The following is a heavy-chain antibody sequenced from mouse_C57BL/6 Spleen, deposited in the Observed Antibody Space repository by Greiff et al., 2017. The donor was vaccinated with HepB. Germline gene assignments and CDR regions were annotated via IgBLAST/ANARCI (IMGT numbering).Heavy chain of an antibody. V-gene: IGHV1-5*01. CDR2: IYPGNSDT. J-gene: IGHJ2*01. Sequence: VQLQQSGTVLARPGASVKMSCKTSGYTFTSYWMHWVKQRPGQGLEWIGAIYPGNSDTSYNQKFKGKAKLTAVTSASTAYMELSSLTNEDSAVYCCTRDEGTAQAFFDYWGQGTTLTVSS. CDR1: GYTFTSYW. CDR3: TRDEGTAQAFFDY. D-gene: IGHD3-2*02.